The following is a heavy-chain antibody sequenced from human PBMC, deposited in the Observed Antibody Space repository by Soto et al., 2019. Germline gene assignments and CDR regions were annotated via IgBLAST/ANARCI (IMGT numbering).Heavy chain of an antibody. D-gene: IGHD4-17*01. V-gene: IGHV1-69*12. J-gene: IGHJ4*02. Sequence: QVRLVQSGAEVKKPGSSMKVSCKASGGTFSNYAISWVRQAPGQGLEWMGGIILPFGTANYAEKFQDRVSITAEESMTTTYMELRGLRSEDTAVYYCARGPDYEGYFDYWGQGTLVTVSS. CDR1: GGTFSNYA. CDR3: ARGPDYEGYFDY. CDR2: IILPFGTA.